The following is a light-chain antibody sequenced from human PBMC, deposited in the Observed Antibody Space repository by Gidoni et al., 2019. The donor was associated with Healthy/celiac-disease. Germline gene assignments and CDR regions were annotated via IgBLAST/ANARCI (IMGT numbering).Light chain of an antibody. CDR3: QQYNNWSWT. J-gene: IGKJ1*01. V-gene: IGKV3-15*01. CDR1: QSVSSN. CDR2: GAS. Sequence: ELLMPQSPAPRSVSPGERATLSCRARQSVSSNLAWYQQKPGQAPRLLIYGASTRAPGIPARFSGSGSGTEFTLTISSLQSEDFAVYYCQQYNNWSWTFXQXTKVEIK.